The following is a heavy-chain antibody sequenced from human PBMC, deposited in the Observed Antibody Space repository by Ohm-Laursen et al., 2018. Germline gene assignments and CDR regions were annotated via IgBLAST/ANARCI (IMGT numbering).Heavy chain of an antibody. D-gene: IGHD3-22*01. Sequence: GASVKVSCKASGYTFTGYYMHWVRQAPGQGLEWMGWINPNSGGTNYAQKFQGRVTMTRGTSISTAYMELSRLRSDDTAVYYCARDGGYYDSSDYYPSVDWGQGTLVTVSS. J-gene: IGHJ4*02. CDR1: GYTFTGYY. CDR3: ARDGGYYDSSDYYPSVD. V-gene: IGHV1-2*02. CDR2: INPNSGGT.